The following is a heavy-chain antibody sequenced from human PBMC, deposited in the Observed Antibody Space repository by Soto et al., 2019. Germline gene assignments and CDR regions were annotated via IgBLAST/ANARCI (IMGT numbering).Heavy chain of an antibody. J-gene: IGHJ4*02. CDR1: GFSLTTSGVG. V-gene: IGHV2-5*02. CDR2: IYWDDDK. Sequence: QITLNESGPTPVKPRQTLTLTCTFSGFSLTTSGVGVGWIRQSPGKAPEWLALIYWDDDKRYSPSLKSRLTITKDTPKNQVVLTLADLVPADTATYYCAHRVLRTVFGVVTTTAIYFDFWGQGTPVAVSS. CDR3: AHRVLRTVFGVVTTTAIYFDF. D-gene: IGHD3-3*01.